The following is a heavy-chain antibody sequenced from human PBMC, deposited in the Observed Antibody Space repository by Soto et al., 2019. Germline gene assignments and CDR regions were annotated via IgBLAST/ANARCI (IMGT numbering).Heavy chain of an antibody. CDR3: AKTAAPRGAYYFDY. D-gene: IGHD2-2*01. V-gene: IGHV3-23*01. CDR2: ISGSGSTT. J-gene: IGHJ4*02. Sequence: QLLDSGGGLVQPGGSLRLSCAASGFTFSNDAMSWVRQAPGKGLEWVSSISGSGSTTYYTDSVKGRFTISRDNSKSTLSLQMDSLRAEDTAIYYCAKTAAPRGAYYFDYWGQGTLLTVSS. CDR1: GFTFSNDA.